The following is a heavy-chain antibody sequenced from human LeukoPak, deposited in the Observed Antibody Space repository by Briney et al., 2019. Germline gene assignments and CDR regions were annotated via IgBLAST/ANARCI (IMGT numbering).Heavy chain of an antibody. J-gene: IGHJ3*02. CDR2: IYYSGST. V-gene: IGHV4-31*03. Sequence: PSQTRSLTCTVSGGSISSGGYYWSWIRQHPGKGLEWIGYIYYSGSTYYNPSLKSRVTISVDTSKNQFSLKLSSVTAADTAVYYCARAPYYYDSSAFDIWGQGTMVTVSS. CDR1: GGSISSGGYY. CDR3: ARAPYYYDSSAFDI. D-gene: IGHD3-22*01.